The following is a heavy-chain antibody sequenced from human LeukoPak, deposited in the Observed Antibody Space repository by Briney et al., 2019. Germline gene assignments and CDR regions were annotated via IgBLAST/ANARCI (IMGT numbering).Heavy chain of an antibody. CDR1: GYTFTGYY. CDR2: INPNSGGT. D-gene: IGHD3-22*01. Sequence: ASVKVSCKASGYTFTGYYMHWVRQAPGQGLEWMGWINPNSGGTNYAQKFQGRVTMTRDTSISTAYLQWSSLKASDTAMYYCARRGYDSSGYYFDYWGQGTLVTVSS. J-gene: IGHJ4*02. CDR3: ARRGYDSSGYYFDY. V-gene: IGHV1-2*02.